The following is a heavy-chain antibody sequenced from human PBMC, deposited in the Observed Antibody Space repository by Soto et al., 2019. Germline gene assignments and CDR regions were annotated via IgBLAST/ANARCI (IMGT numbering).Heavy chain of an antibody. CDR2: INQDGSDK. CDR3: ARDGVGVTTFWGILDY. CDR1: GLNFSNHW. Sequence: GGSLRLSCTASGLNFSNHWMTWVRQVSGKGLEWVANINQDGSDKYYAESVKGRFTISRDNVKNLLSLQMNSLRVEDTAVYYCARDGVGVTTFWGILDYWGQGTLVTVSS. V-gene: IGHV3-7*01. D-gene: IGHD3-16*01. J-gene: IGHJ4*02.